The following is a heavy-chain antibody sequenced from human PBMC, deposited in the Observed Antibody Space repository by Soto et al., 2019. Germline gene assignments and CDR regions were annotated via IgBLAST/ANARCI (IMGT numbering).Heavy chain of an antibody. Sequence: PSSTVSLKGVVLGESFSVYNWSGIRQSPGKGLGWVGEINKSGSTHYNPSIGNRVTISVDASKNQFSLKLNYVTAADTAVFYCARRRSYSDNSGYYSYSFDYWGQGALVTVSS. CDR2: INKSGST. V-gene: IGHV4-34*01. D-gene: IGHD3-22*01. CDR1: GESFSVYN. J-gene: IGHJ4*02. CDR3: ARRRSYSDNSGYYSYSFDY.